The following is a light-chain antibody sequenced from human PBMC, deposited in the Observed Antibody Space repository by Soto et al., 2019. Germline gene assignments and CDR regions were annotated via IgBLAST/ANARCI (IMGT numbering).Light chain of an antibody. J-gene: IGKJ1*01. CDR2: GVS. Sequence: EIVLTQSSATLSLSPGERATLSCRASQSVTSNALAWYQQKPGQAPRLLIYGVSSRATGIPDRFSGSGSGTDFTLTISSLEPEDFAFFYCQQYNGWPRTFGQGTKVEIK. CDR3: QQYNGWPRT. V-gene: IGKV3-20*01. CDR1: QSVTSNA.